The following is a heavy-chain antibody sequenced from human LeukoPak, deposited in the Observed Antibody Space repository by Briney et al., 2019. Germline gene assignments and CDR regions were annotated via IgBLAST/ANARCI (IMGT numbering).Heavy chain of an antibody. J-gene: IGHJ4*02. CDR2: IHIGGDT. V-gene: IGHV3-53*01. CDR1: GFTVSNNY. D-gene: IGHD1-26*01. Sequence: GSLRLSCEASGFTVSNNYMTWVRQAPGKGLEWVSVIHIGGDTYYADSVKGRFTISRDNSKNTLYLQMNSLRVEDTAVYYCARDLVGATVPDWGQGTLVTVSS. CDR3: ARDLVGATVPD.